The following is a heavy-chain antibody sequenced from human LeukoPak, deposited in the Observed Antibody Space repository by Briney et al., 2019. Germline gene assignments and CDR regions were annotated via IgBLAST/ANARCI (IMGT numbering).Heavy chain of an antibody. CDR2: IGTAGDT. J-gene: IGHJ5*02. Sequence: SGFXFXXXXXXXXRXXXXXXXXWVSGIGTAGDTNYLGSVKGRFTISRENAKNSLYLQMNSLRAGDTAMYYCVRGLPGGFDPWGQGTLVTVSS. CDR1: GFXFXXXX. D-gene: IGHD2-21*01. CDR3: VRGLPGGFDP. V-gene: IGHV3-13*01.